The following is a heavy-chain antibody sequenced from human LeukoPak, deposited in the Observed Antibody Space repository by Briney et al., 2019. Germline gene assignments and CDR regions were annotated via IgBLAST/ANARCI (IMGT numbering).Heavy chain of an antibody. D-gene: IGHD6-13*01. V-gene: IGHV3-23*01. CDR2: ISGGGETT. CDR1: GFTFSSDA. CDR3: AKQLTAGGYYFDY. J-gene: IGHJ4*02. Sequence: GGSLRLSCAASGFTFSSDAMSWVRQAPGEGLEWVSGISGGGETTYYADSVKGRFTISRDNSKNTLYLQMNSLRAEDTAVYYCAKQLTAGGYYFDYWGQGTLVTVSS.